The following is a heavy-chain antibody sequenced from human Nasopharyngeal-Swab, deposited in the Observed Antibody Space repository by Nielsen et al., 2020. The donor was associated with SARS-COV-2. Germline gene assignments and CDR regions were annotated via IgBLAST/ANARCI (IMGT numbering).Heavy chain of an antibody. CDR2: IWYDGSNK. V-gene: IGHV3-30*02. D-gene: IGHD3-9*01. CDR1: GFTFSSYG. J-gene: IGHJ6*02. Sequence: GGSLRLSCAASGFTFSSYGMHWVRQAPGKGLEWVAVIWYDGSNKYYADSVKGRFTISRDNSKNTLYLQMNSPRAEDTAVYYCAKEAGYSDILTCYSLSLANVMDVWGQGTTVTVSS. CDR3: AKEAGYSDILTCYSLSLANVMDV.